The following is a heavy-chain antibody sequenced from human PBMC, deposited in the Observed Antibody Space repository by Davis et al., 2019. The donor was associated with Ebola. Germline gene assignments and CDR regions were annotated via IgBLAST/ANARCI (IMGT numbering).Heavy chain of an antibody. J-gene: IGHJ6*03. CDR2: IIPIFGTA. CDR1: GGTFSSYA. D-gene: IGHD2-2*01. CDR3: VKDGVVVPAATYYYYYYMDV. Sequence: SVKVSCKASGGTFSSYAISWVRQAPGQGLEWMGGIIPIFGTANYAQKFQGRVTITADESTSTAYMELSSLRVEDTAVYYCVKDGVVVPAATYYYYYYMDVWGKGTTVTVSS. V-gene: IGHV1-69*13.